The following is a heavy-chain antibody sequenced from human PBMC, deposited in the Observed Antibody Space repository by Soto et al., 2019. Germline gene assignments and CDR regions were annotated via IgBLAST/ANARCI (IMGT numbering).Heavy chain of an antibody. J-gene: IGHJ6*02. Sequence: SVKVSCKASGGTFSSYAISWVRQAPGQGLEWMGGIIPIFGTANYAQKFQGRVTITADESTSTAYMELSSLRSEDTAVYYCARDQVTIFGVVIVHYGMDVWGQGTKVTFSS. CDR1: GGTFSSYA. V-gene: IGHV1-69*13. CDR3: ARDQVTIFGVVIVHYGMDV. CDR2: IIPIFGTA. D-gene: IGHD3-3*01.